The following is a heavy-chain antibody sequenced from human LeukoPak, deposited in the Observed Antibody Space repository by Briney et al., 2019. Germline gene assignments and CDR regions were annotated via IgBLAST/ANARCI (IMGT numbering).Heavy chain of an antibody. CDR2: IYHSGST. D-gene: IGHD6-13*01. V-gene: IGHV4-38-2*01. J-gene: IGHJ4*02. CDR1: GFSISNGYC. Sequence: SETLSLTCAVSGFSISNGYCWGWIRQPPGKGLEWIGSIYHSGSTYYSPSLTSRVTISIDTSKNQFSLKLSSVTAADTAVYYCARLPYSSNWYYFDYWGQGALVTVSS. CDR3: ARLPYSSNWYYFDY.